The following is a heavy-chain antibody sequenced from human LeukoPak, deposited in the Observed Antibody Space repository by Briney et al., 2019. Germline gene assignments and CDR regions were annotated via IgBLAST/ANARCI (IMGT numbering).Heavy chain of an antibody. D-gene: IGHD3-22*01. V-gene: IGHV3-49*04. CDR3: ARDLAYYDSSGYYPG. CDR1: GFSFGDDG. Sequence: GGSLRLSCTTASGFSFGDDGLTWVRQAPGKGLEWVGLIRSKTYGGTTEYAASVKGRFTMSRDDSRSIGYLQMNSLRTEDTAVYYCARDLAYYDSSGYYPGWGQGTLVTVSS. CDR2: IRSKTYGGTT. J-gene: IGHJ4*02.